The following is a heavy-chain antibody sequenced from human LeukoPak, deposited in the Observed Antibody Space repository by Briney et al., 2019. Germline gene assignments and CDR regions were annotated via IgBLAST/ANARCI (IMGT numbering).Heavy chain of an antibody. CDR1: GYTFTRYG. J-gene: IGHJ6*03. D-gene: IGHD3-10*01. CDR3: ARGLWSSVYYYYYYMDV. Sequence: GASVKVSCKASGYTFTRYGISWVRQAPGQGLEWMGWISAYNGNTNYAQKLQGRVTMTTDTSTSTAYMELRSLRSGDTAVYYCARGLWSSVYYYYYYMDVWGKGTTVTVSS. CDR2: ISAYNGNT. V-gene: IGHV1-18*01.